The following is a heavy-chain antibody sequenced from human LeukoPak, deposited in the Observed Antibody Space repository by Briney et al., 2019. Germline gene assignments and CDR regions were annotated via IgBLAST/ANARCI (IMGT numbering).Heavy chain of an antibody. V-gene: IGHV1-18*01. CDR1: GYTFTSYG. CDR2: ISAYNGNT. J-gene: IGHJ4*02. D-gene: IGHD3-10*01. CDR3: ARDRAEYYYGSGSLSY. Sequence: ASVKVSCKASGYTFTSYGISWVRQAPGQGLEWMGWISAYNGNTNYAQKLQGRVTMTTDTSTSTAYMELRSLRSDDTAVYYCARDRAEYYYGSGSLSYWGQGTLVTVSS.